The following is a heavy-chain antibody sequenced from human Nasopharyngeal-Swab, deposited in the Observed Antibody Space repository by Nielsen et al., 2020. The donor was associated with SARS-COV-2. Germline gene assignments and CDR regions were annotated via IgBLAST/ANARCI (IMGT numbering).Heavy chain of an antibody. CDR1: GGSVSSGSYY. CDR2: IYDSGST. V-gene: IGHV4-61*01. J-gene: IGHJ4*02. D-gene: IGHD1-7*01. Sequence: SETLSLTCTVSGGSVSSGSYYWSWSWQPPGKELEWIGYIYDSGSTNYNPSLKSRVTISVDTSKNQFSLKLSSVTAADTAVYYCARGMGTGTTFDYWGQGTLVTVSS. CDR3: ARGMGTGTTFDY.